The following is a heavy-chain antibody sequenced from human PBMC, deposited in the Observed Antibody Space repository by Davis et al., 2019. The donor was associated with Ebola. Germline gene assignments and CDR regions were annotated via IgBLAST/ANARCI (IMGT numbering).Heavy chain of an antibody. J-gene: IGHJ4*02. CDR3: RVVVDEYFEY. CDR2: INPYNGDT. Sequence: AASVKVSCKGSGYTFTAYYMHWVRQAPGQGLEWMGRINPYNGDTNLAQKFQDRVTMTRDTSISTGYMDLSNLTSDDTAVYYCRVVVDEYFEYWAQGTLVSVSS. V-gene: IGHV1-2*06. D-gene: IGHD2-21*01. CDR1: GYTFTAYY.